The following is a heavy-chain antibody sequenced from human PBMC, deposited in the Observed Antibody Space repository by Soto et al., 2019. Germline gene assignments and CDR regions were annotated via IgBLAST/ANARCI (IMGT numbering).Heavy chain of an antibody. CDR1: GFTFSDYY. V-gene: IGHV3-11*01. CDR3: ARSLTLITMVRGVYWFDP. Sequence: GGSLRLSCAASGFTFSDYYMSWIRQAPGKGLEWVSYISSSGSTIYYADSVKGRFTISRDNAKNSLYLQMNSLRAEDTAVYYCARSLTLITMVRGVYWFDPWGQGTLVTVSS. D-gene: IGHD3-10*01. J-gene: IGHJ5*02. CDR2: ISSSGSTI.